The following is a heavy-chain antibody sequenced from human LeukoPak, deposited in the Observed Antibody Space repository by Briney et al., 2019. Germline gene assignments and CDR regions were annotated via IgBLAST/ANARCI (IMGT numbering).Heavy chain of an antibody. CDR3: ARQEGCSGGSCYSPNYGMDA. CDR2: IYYSGST. V-gene: IGHV4-59*08. CDR1: GGSISSYY. Sequence: PSETLSLTCTVSGGSISSYYWSWIRQPPGKGLEWIGYIYYSGSTNYNPSLKSRVTISVDTSKNQFSLKLSSVTAADTAVYYCARQEGCSGGSCYSPNYGMDAWGQGTTVTVSS. D-gene: IGHD2-15*01. J-gene: IGHJ6*02.